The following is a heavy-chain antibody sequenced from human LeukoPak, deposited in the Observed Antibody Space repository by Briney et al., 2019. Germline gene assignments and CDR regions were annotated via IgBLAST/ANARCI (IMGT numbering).Heavy chain of an antibody. D-gene: IGHD1-1*01. CDR1: GDSVSRNGPS. Sequence: SQTLSLTCAVSGDSVSRNGPSWNWIRQSPPGGLEWLGRTYYRSKWSSDYAVSVKSRITINPDTSKNDFSLQLDSVTPEDTAVYYCARDPDSSNEWGPLDSWGQGTLVTVSS. J-gene: IGHJ5*01. CDR2: TYYRSKWSS. V-gene: IGHV6-1*01. CDR3: ARDPDSSNEWGPLDS.